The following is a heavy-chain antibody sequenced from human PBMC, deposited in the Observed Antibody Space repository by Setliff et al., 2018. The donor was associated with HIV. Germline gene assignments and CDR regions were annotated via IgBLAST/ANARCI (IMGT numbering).Heavy chain of an antibody. CDR1: GFTFSSYT. J-gene: IGHJ4*02. D-gene: IGHD5-18*01. V-gene: IGHV3-21*01. Sequence: GGSLRLSCAASGFTFSSYTMNWVRQAPGKGLEWVSSISSSSYYIYYADSVKGRFTISSDNAKNSLFLQMNSLRAEDTAVYYCASIELAAMVPVDYWGQGTLVTVSS. CDR2: ISSSSYYI. CDR3: ASIELAAMVPVDY.